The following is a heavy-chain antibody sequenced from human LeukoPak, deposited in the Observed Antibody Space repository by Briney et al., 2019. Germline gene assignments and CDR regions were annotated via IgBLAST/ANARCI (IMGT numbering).Heavy chain of an antibody. D-gene: IGHD2-21*02. CDR2: IYYSGST. CDR1: GGSISSGGYY. V-gene: IGHV4-31*03. Sequence: PSQTLSLTCTVSGGSISSGGYYWSWIRQHPGQGLEWIGYIYYSGSTYYNPSLKSRVTISVDTSKNQFSLKLSSVTAADTAVYYCARGTAYYYYGMDVWGQGTTVTVSS. J-gene: IGHJ6*02. CDR3: ARGTAYYYYGMDV.